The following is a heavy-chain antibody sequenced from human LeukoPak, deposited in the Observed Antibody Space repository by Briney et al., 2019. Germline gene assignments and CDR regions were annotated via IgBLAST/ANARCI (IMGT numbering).Heavy chain of an antibody. Sequence: PSETLSLTCAVYGGSFSGYYWSWIRQPPGKGLEWIGEINHSGSTNYNPSIKSRVTISVDTSKKEFSLKLSSVTAADTAVYYCASPPGLRSSWGYWGQGTLVTVSS. D-gene: IGHD5-12*01. CDR1: GGSFSGYY. V-gene: IGHV4-34*01. CDR3: ASPPGLRSSWGY. CDR2: INHSGST. J-gene: IGHJ4*02.